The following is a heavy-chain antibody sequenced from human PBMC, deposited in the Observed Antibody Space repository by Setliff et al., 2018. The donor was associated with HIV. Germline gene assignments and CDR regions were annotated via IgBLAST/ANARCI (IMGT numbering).Heavy chain of an antibody. J-gene: IGHJ6*03. CDR1: GGSISSHH. CDR2: IYYSGST. CDR3: ARDRGSSYYYYYYMDV. V-gene: IGHV4-59*11. D-gene: IGHD6-6*01. Sequence: PSETLSLTCTVSGGSISSHHWSWIRQPPGKGLEWIGYIYYSGSTNYNPSLKSRVTISVDTSKNQFSLKLSSVTAADTAVYYCARDRGSSYYYYYYMDVWGKGTTVTVSS.